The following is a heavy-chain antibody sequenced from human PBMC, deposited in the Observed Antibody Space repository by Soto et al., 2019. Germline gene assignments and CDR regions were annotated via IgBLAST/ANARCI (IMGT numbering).Heavy chain of an antibody. CDR3: ARGGYSYGYGYGMDV. CDR1: GYTFASYY. V-gene: IGHV1-46*01. Sequence: ASVKVSCKASGYTFASYYMHWVRQAPGQGLEWMGIINPSGGSTSYAQKFQGRVTMTRDTSTSTVYMELSSLRSEDTAVYYCARGGYSYGYGYGMDVWGQGTTVTVSS. J-gene: IGHJ6*02. D-gene: IGHD5-18*01. CDR2: INPSGGST.